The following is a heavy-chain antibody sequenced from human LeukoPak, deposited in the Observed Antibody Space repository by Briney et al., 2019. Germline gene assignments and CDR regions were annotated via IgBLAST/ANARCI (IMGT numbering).Heavy chain of an antibody. J-gene: IGHJ4*02. CDR2: ISYDGSNK. D-gene: IGHD1-26*01. CDR3: AKDKSGGSYSYYFDY. Sequence: GGSLRLSCAASGFTFSSYGMHWVRQVPGKGLEWVAVISYDGSNKYYADSAKGRFTISRDNSKNTLYLQMNSLRAEDTAVYYCAKDKSGGSYSYYFDYWGQGTLVTVSS. CDR1: GFTFSSYG. V-gene: IGHV3-30*18.